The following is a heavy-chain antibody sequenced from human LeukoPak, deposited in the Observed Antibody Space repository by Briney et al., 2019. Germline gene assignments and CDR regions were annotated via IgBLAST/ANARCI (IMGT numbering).Heavy chain of an antibody. CDR3: ARHPPAYSSGWYEGWFDP. D-gene: IGHD6-19*01. Sequence: PGGSLRLSCAASGFTFSSYAMHWVRQAPGKGLEWVAVISYDGSNKYYADSVKGRFTISRDNSKNTLYLQMNSLRAEDTAVYYCARHPPAYSSGWYEGWFDPWGQGTLVTVSS. CDR1: GFTFSSYA. J-gene: IGHJ5*02. CDR2: ISYDGSNK. V-gene: IGHV3-30*04.